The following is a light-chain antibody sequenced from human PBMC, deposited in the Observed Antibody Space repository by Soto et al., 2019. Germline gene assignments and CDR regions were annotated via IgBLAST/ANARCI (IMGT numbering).Light chain of an antibody. CDR2: GAS. CDR3: QQYNDWPSHIT. V-gene: IGKV3-15*01. CDR1: QSLTSN. Sequence: EIVMTQSPATLSVSPGERATLSCRAIQSLTSNLAWYQQKPGQAPRLLIYGASTRATGIPARFSGSGSGTEFTLTISSLQSEDFAVYYCQQYNDWPSHITFGPGAKVDIK. J-gene: IGKJ3*01.